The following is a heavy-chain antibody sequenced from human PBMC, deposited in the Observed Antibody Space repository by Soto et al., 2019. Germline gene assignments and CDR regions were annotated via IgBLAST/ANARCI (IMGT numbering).Heavy chain of an antibody. V-gene: IGHV1-2*04. CDR3: ARDVGIVGATTNWFDP. CDR1: GYTFTGYY. D-gene: IGHD1-26*01. Sequence: AASVKVSCKASGYTFTGYYMHWVRQAPGQGLEWMGWINPNSGGTNYAQKFQGWVTMTRDTSISTAYMELSRLRSDDTAVYYCARDVGIVGATTNWFDPWGQGTLVTVSS. J-gene: IGHJ5*02. CDR2: INPNSGGT.